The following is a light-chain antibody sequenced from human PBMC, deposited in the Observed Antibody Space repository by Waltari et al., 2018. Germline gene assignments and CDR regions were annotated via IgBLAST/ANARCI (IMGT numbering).Light chain of an antibody. Sequence: DIQMTPSPSTLSASVGDRVTIPCRASQSISTLLAWFQQKPGNPPKLLIYNTFNLERGVPSRLSGSGSGTEFTLTITSLQPDDFATYYCQQYSSASMFSFGQGTKLEIK. CDR1: QSISTL. J-gene: IGKJ2*03. V-gene: IGKV1-5*03. CDR2: NTF. CDR3: QQYSSASMFS.